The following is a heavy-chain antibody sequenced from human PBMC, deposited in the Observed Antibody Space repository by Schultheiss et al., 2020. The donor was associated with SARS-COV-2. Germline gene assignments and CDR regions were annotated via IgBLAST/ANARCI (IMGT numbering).Heavy chain of an antibody. CDR1: GGTFTSYD. J-gene: IGHJ4*02. Sequence: ASVKVSCKASGGTFTSYDISWVRQAPGQGLEWMGWISDYNGATDYVPKFQDRVTMTTDTSTRTAYLELRNLRSDDTAVYYCVRDPYLDFWGPGTLVTVSS. V-gene: IGHV1-18*01. CDR3: VRDPYLDF. CDR2: ISDYNGAT.